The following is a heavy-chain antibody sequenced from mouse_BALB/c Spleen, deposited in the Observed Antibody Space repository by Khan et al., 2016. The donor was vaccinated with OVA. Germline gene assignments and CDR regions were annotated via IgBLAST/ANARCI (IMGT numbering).Heavy chain of an antibody. CDR2: INPYNGAT. CDR3: ARGNWHSYYFDY. V-gene: IGHV1S136*01. Sequence: EVKLVESGPELVKPGTSVKMSCKASGYTFTNYLIHWVKQKPGQGLEWIGYINPYNGATKYNERFKGQVTLTSDKSSITAYMEVTSLTSEDSAVYSCARGNWHSYYFDYWGQGTTLTVSS. J-gene: IGHJ2*01. D-gene: IGHD4-1*01. CDR1: GYTFTNYL.